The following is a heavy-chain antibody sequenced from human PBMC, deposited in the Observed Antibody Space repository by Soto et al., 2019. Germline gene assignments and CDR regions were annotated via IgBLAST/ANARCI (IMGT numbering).Heavy chain of an antibody. J-gene: IGHJ4*02. D-gene: IGHD2-8*01. CDR3: ARNQPMGVWRPGNYFDY. CDR2: IYYSGST. Sequence: QVQLQESGPGLVKPSETLSLTCTVSGGSVSSGSYYWSWIRQPPGKGLEWIGYIYYSGSTTYNPSLKSQLNISIDTSKNQFSLKLSSVTAADTAVYYCARNQPMGVWRPGNYFDYWGQGTLFTFSS. V-gene: IGHV4-61*01. CDR1: GGSVSSGSYY.